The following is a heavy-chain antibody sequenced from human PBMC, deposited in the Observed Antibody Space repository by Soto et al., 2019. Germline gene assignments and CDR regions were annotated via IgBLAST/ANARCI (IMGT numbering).Heavy chain of an antibody. CDR2: IYYSGST. CDR3: ARDSGLRYFDWSLDY. V-gene: IGHV4-31*03. J-gene: IGHJ4*02. CDR1: GGSISSGGYY. Sequence: SETLSLTCTVSGGSISSGGYYWSWIRQHPGKGLEWIGYIYYSGSTYYNPSLKSRVTISVDTSKNQFSLKLSSVTAADTAVYYCARDSGLRYFDWSLDYWGQGTLVTVSS. D-gene: IGHD3-9*01.